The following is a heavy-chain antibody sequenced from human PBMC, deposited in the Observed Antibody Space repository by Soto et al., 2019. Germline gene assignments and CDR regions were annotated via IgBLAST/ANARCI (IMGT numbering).Heavy chain of an antibody. D-gene: IGHD2-8*01. CDR2: IYYTGIT. Sequence: QVQLQESGPGLVKASETLSLACTVSGASITTYYYNWIRQAPGKPLEWIGYIYYTGITNYNPSLESRVTISQDTSKNQLSLTMTSVTAADTAVYYCAITMVENHYYGGRDVWGQGTTVTVSS. CDR3: AITMVENHYYGGRDV. J-gene: IGHJ6*02. CDR1: GASITTYY. V-gene: IGHV4-59*03.